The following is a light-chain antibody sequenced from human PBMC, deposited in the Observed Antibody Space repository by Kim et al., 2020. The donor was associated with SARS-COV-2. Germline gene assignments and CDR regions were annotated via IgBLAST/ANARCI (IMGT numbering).Light chain of an antibody. CDR2: QDT. CDR1: QLGNKS. V-gene: IGLV3-1*01. CDR3: QAWDSSTEV. Sequence: GSPGKTASITCSGAQLGNKSASWYQQKPGQSHVLVIYQDTKRPSGIPERFSGSTSGNTATLTISGTQAMDEADYYCQAWDSSTEVFGTGTKVTVL. J-gene: IGLJ1*01.